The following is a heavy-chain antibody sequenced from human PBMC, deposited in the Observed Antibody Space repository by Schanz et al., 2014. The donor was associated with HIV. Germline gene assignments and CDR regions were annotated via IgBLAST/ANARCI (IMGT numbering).Heavy chain of an antibody. V-gene: IGHV3-23*01. Sequence: EVQLLESGGGLLQPGGSLRLSCAASGFSFSSYAMSWVRQAPGKGLEWVSVISDSGGTTYYADSGKGRFTISRDNSKNTLYLQMNSLTAEDTAVYYCAKGGRDILSYYGMDVWGQGTTVTVSS. CDR2: ISDSGGTT. J-gene: IGHJ6*02. CDR1: GFSFSSYA. D-gene: IGHD2-15*01. CDR3: AKGGRDILSYYGMDV.